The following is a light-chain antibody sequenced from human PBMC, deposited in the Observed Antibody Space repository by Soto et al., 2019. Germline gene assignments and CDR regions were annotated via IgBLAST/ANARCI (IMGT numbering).Light chain of an antibody. V-gene: IGKV3-15*01. J-gene: IGKJ1*01. Sequence: EIVMTQSPATLSVSPGERAVLSCKSSQTISRSLAWSQQQPGQGPRLLIYGASTRATGIPPRFSASGSGTDFTLTISSLQSEDLAVYYCQQYNDWPWTFGQGTKVEIK. CDR3: QQYNDWPWT. CDR2: GAS. CDR1: QTISRS.